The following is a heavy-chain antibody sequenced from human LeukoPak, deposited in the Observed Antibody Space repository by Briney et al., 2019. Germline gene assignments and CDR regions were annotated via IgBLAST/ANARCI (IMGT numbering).Heavy chain of an antibody. V-gene: IGHV4-39*01. CDR1: GGSISSSSYY. J-gene: IGHJ4*02. D-gene: IGHD3-16*01. CDR2: IYYSGST. Sequence: PSETLSLTCTVSGGSISSSSYYWGWIRQPPGKGLEWIGSIYYSGSTYYNPSLKSRVTISVDTSKNQFSLKLSSVTAADTAVYYCAVWRKGTFDYWGQGTLVTVSS. CDR3: AVWRKGTFDY.